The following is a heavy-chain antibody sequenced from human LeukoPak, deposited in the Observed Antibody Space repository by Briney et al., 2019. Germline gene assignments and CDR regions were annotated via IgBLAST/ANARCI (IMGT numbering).Heavy chain of an antibody. V-gene: IGHV1-69*01. D-gene: IGHD2-2*01. CDR3: ASGVVPAAMFLDAFDI. CDR2: IIPIFGTA. Sequence: SVKVSCKASGGTCSSYAISWVRQAPGQGLEWMGGIIPIFGTANYAQKFQGRVTITADESTSTAYMELSSLRSEDTAVYYCASGVVPAAMFLDAFDIWGQGTMVTVSS. CDR1: GGTCSSYA. J-gene: IGHJ3*02.